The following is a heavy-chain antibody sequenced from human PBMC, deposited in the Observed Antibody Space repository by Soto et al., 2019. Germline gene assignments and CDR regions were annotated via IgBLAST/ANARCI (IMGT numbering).Heavy chain of an antibody. Sequence: ASVKVSCKASGYTFTSYAMHWVRQAPGQRLEWMGWINAGNGNTKYSQKFQGRVTMTRNTSISAAYMELSSLRSEDTAVYYCAREAAALGNDYWGQGTLVTVSS. J-gene: IGHJ4*02. D-gene: IGHD2-2*01. CDR2: INAGNGNT. V-gene: IGHV1-3*01. CDR3: AREAAALGNDY. CDR1: GYTFTSYA.